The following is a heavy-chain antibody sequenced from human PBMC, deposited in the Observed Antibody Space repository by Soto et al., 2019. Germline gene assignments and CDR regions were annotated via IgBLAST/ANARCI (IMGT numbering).Heavy chain of an antibody. D-gene: IGHD3-9*01. CDR3: AREVLRYFDWLPGGDAFDI. V-gene: IGHV1-18*01. Sequence: ASLKVSCKASGYTFTSYGISWVRQAPGQGLEWMGWISAYNGNTNYAQKLQGRVTMTTDTSTSTAYMELRSLRSDDTAVYYCAREVLRYFDWLPGGDAFDIWGQGTMVTVSS. CDR2: ISAYNGNT. CDR1: GYTFTSYG. J-gene: IGHJ3*02.